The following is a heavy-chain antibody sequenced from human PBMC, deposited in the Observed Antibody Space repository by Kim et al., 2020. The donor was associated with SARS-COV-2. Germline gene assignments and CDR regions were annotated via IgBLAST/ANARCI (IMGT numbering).Heavy chain of an antibody. V-gene: IGHV3-23*01. CDR1: GFTFSSYD. D-gene: IGHD6-6*01. CDR3: ATRSSSSSACY. Sequence: GGSLRLSCAASGFTFSSYDMSWVRQAPGKGLEWVSGISKSGGSTYYADSVKGRFTISRDNSKNTLYLQMNSLRVEDTAVYYCATRSSSSSACYSGQRTLVTVSS. CDR2: ISKSGGST. J-gene: IGHJ4*02.